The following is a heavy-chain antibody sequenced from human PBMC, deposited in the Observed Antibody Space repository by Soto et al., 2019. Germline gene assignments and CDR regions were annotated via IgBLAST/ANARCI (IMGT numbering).Heavy chain of an antibody. J-gene: IGHJ4*02. D-gene: IGHD2-21*02. CDR1: GDTFTDYY. V-gene: IGHV1-46*04. CDR2: VNPSGGHT. Sequence: QVQLVQSGAEVKKPGASVKVSCKASGDTFTDYYIHWVRQAPGQGLEWMGTVNPSGGHTTYAQHSQGRMTMTRDTATSTLSMELTSLTSEDTAVYYCARGGHVVVVTAALDYWGQGTLVPVSS. CDR3: ARGGHVVVVTAALDY.